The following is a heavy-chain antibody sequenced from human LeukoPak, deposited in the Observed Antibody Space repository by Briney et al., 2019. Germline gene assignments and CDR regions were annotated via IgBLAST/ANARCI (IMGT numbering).Heavy chain of an antibody. V-gene: IGHV3-48*04. CDR1: GFIFSSYN. Sequence: GGSLRLSCAASGFIFSSYNMNWVRQAPGKGLEWISYISSTGSTIYYADSMKGRFTISRDNTKNSLYLQMNSLRADDTAVYFCARDRWGYNFMRSCPDHWGQGTLVTVSS. CDR3: ARDRWGYNFMRSCPDH. D-gene: IGHD5-18*01. CDR2: ISSTGSTI. J-gene: IGHJ4*02.